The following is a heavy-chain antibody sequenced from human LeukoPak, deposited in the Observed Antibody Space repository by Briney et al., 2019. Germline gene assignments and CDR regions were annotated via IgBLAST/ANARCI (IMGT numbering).Heavy chain of an antibody. V-gene: IGHV3-30*18. Sequence: GRSLRLSCAASGFTFSSYGLHWVRQAPGKGLARVAVISYDGSNKYYADSVKGRFTISRDNSKNTLYLQMNSLRAEDTAVYYCAKDVVSGYYGEYYFDYWGQGTLVTVSS. D-gene: IGHD3-3*01. J-gene: IGHJ4*02. CDR2: ISYDGSNK. CDR3: AKDVVSGYYGEYYFDY. CDR1: GFTFSSYG.